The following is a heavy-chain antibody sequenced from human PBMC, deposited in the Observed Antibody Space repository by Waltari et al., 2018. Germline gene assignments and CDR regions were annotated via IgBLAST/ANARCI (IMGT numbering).Heavy chain of an antibody. D-gene: IGHD2-21*01. J-gene: IGHJ4*02. V-gene: IGHV4-39*01. CDR3: ARRVGIGDYFDY. CDR2: INYSGSP. Sequence: QLQLPESGPGLVKPSEPLSLTCTVSGDSTTSRDHFWAWIRQSPGKGLERIGSINYSGSPHYNPSLKSRVTISVDTSKNQFSLRLSSATAADTGVYYCARRVGIGDYFDYWGQGTLVTVSS. CDR1: GDSTTSRDHF.